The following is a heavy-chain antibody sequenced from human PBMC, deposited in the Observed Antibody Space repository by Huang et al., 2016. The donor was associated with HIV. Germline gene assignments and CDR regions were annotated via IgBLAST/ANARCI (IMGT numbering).Heavy chain of an antibody. J-gene: IGHJ4*02. D-gene: IGHD3-22*01. CDR2: ISAHKVDT. CDR1: CYTFTSFC. CDR3: VVGDKSGYFSSYY. Sequence: QVHLVQSGPEVKKRGASVKVSCKCSCYTFTSFCISWVRRAPGQGLEWMGSISAHKVDTSYAHKCRVTVTMTTDTSTRTAHLELRSVRSDDSAVYYCVVGDKSGYFSSYYWGQGTLVTVSS. V-gene: IGHV1-18*04.